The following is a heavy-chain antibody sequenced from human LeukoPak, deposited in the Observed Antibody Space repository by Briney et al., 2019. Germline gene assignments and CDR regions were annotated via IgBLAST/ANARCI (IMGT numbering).Heavy chain of an antibody. CDR1: GFTFSSYA. CDR2: ISGSGGST. V-gene: IGHV3-23*01. J-gene: IGHJ4*02. D-gene: IGHD2-8*02. Sequence: GGSLRLSCAASGFTFSSYAMSRVRQAPGKGLEWVSAISGSGGSTYYADSVKGRFAISRDNSKNTLYLQMNSLRAEDTAVYYCAKSTVRAGAFDYWGQGTLVTVSS. CDR3: AKSTVRAGAFDY.